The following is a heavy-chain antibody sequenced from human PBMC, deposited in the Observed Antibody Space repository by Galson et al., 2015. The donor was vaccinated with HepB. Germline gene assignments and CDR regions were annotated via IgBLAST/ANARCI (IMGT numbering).Heavy chain of an antibody. CDR3: AARYSSSWFYCDY. J-gene: IGHJ4*02. V-gene: IGHV3-23*01. CDR1: GFTFSNYV. Sequence: SLRLSCAVSGFTFSNYVMNWVRQAPGKGLEWVSDISGSGGRTYYADSVKGRFTISRDNSKNTLYLQMNSLRVEDTAAYYCAARYSSSWFYCDYWGQGTLVTVSS. CDR2: ISGSGGRT. D-gene: IGHD6-13*01.